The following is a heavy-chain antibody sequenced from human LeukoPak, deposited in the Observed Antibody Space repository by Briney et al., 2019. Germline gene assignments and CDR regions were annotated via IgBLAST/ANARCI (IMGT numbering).Heavy chain of an antibody. J-gene: IGHJ3*02. CDR1: GGSISSYY. Sequence: SETLSLTCTVSGGSISSYYWSWIRQPPGKGLEWIGYIYYSGSTNYNPSLKSRVTISVDTSKNQFSLKLSSVTAADTAVYHCARDSYVSDAFDIWGQGTMVTVSS. CDR2: IYYSGST. D-gene: IGHD3-16*01. CDR3: ARDSYVSDAFDI. V-gene: IGHV4-59*01.